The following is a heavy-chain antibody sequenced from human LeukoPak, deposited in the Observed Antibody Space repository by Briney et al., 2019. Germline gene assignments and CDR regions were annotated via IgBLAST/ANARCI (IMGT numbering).Heavy chain of an antibody. D-gene: IGHD2-8*01. CDR1: GGSFSDYP. CDR3: ARDAPGY. CDR2: IKHGGGT. V-gene: IGHV4-34*01. J-gene: IGHJ4*02. Sequence: SETLSLICAIYGGSFSDYPWTWIRQPPGKGLEWIGQIKHGGGTKYNPSLNSRVTMSLDTSKNQFSLKMTSVTAADTATYYCARDAPGYWGQGSLVTVSS.